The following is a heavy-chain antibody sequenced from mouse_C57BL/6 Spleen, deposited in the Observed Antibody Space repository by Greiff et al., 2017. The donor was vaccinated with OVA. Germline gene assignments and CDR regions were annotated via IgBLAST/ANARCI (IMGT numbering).Heavy chain of an antibody. Sequence: VQLQQSGAELARPGASVKMSCKASGYTFTSYTMHWVKQRPGQGLEWIGYINPSSGYTTYNQKFQDQATLTADKSSSTAYMQLSSLTSEDSAVDYWARGGLYFDYWGQGTTLTVSS. V-gene: IGHV1-4*01. J-gene: IGHJ2*01. CDR2: INPSSGYT. CDR1: GYTFTSYT. CDR3: ARGGLYFDY.